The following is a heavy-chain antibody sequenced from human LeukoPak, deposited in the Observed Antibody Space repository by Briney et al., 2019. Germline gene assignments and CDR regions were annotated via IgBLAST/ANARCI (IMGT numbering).Heavy chain of an antibody. CDR2: ISSNGGST. V-gene: IGHV3-64*01. D-gene: IGHD2-15*01. Sequence: GGSLRLSCAASGFTFSSYAMHWVRQAPGKGLEYVSAISSNGGSTYYANSVKGRFTISRDNSTNTLYLQMGSLRAEDMAVYYCASLCSGGSCVDYWGQGTLVTVSS. CDR1: GFTFSSYA. CDR3: ASLCSGGSCVDY. J-gene: IGHJ4*02.